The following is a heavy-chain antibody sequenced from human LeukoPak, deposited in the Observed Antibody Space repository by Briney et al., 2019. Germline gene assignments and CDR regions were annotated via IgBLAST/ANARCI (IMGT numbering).Heavy chain of an antibody. CDR3: TKNVPGRAIDY. Sequence: PGGSLRLSCAASGFTFSSYAMSWVRRAPGKGLQWVSAISGSGGSTYYTDSVKGRFTISRDNSKNTLSLQMSSLRAEDTATYYCTKNVPGRAIDYWGQGTLVTVSS. CDR2: ISGSGGST. CDR1: GFTFSSYA. J-gene: IGHJ4*02. D-gene: IGHD2-15*01. V-gene: IGHV3-23*01.